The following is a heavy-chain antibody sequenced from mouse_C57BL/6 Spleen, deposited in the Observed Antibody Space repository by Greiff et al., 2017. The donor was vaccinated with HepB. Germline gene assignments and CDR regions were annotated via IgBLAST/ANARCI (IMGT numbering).Heavy chain of an antibody. J-gene: IGHJ2*01. CDR3: ARIASITSVDSLDY. Sequence: QVQLKQPGPELVRPGTSVKISCKASGYTFTNYCMHWVKQSPGQGLEWIGDIDPSDSDTSYNQKFKGKATLTVDTSSSTAYMQLSSLTSEDSAVYYCARIASITSVDSLDYWGQGTTLTVSS. D-gene: IGHD1-1*01. V-gene: IGHV1-59*01. CDR1: GYTFTNYC. CDR2: IDPSDSDT.